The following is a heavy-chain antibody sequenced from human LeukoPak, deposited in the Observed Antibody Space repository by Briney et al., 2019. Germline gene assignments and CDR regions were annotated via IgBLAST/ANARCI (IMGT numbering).Heavy chain of an antibody. CDR1: GGSISSGGYY. CDR2: IYYSGST. D-gene: IGHD1-7*01. J-gene: IGHJ5*02. Sequence: SETLPLTCTVSGGSISSGGYYWSWIRQHPGKGLEWIGYIYYSGSTYYNPSLKSRVTISVDTSKNQFSLKLSSVTAADTAVYYCARGAGTTFNWFDPWGQGTLVTVSS. V-gene: IGHV4-31*03. CDR3: ARGAGTTFNWFDP.